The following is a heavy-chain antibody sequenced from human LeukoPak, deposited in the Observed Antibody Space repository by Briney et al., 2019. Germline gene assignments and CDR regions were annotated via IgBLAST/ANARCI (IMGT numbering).Heavy chain of an antibody. V-gene: IGHV4-39*07. CDR2: INHSGST. J-gene: IGHJ6*03. D-gene: IGHD3-3*01. CDR3: ARGHDFWRDTPWVYYYYYYMDV. CDR1: GGSISSCSYY. Sequence: SDTLSLTCTVSGGSISSCSYYWSWLRQPPGKGLEWIGEINHSGSTNYNPSLKSRVTISVDTSKNQFSLKRSSVTAADTAVYYCARGHDFWRDTPWVYYYYYYMDVWGKGTTVTVSS.